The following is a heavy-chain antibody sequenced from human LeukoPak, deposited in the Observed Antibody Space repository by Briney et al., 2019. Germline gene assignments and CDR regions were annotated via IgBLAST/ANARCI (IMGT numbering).Heavy chain of an antibody. D-gene: IGHD2-2*01. Sequence: GGSLRLSCAASGFTFSSYWMHWVRQAPGKGLEWVAFIRYDGSNKYYADSVKGRFTISRDNSKNTLYLQMNSLRAEDTAVYYCAKDLGDIVVVPAVAVDYWGQGTLVTVSS. CDR2: IRYDGSNK. CDR1: GFTFSSYW. CDR3: AKDLGDIVVVPAVAVDY. J-gene: IGHJ4*02. V-gene: IGHV3-30*02.